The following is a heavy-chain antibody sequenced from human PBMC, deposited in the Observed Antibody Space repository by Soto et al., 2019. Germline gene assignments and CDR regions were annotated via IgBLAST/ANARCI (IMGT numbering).Heavy chain of an antibody. J-gene: IGHJ4*02. CDR3: ARVDGYSYGPGGDY. Sequence: KVSCKASGYTFTANYMHWVRQAPGQGLEWMGWINPNSGDTNYAQEFQGRVTMTRDTSINTAYMELSRLRSDDTAVYYCARVDGYSYGPGGDYWGQGTLVTVSS. V-gene: IGHV1-2*02. CDR2: INPNSGDT. D-gene: IGHD5-18*01. CDR1: GYTFTANY.